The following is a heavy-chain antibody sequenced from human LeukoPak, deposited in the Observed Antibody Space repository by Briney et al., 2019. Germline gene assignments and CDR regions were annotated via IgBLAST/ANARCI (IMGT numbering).Heavy chain of an antibody. CDR2: INPKSGGT. Sequence: ASVKVSCKASGYTFTGYYMHSVRQAPGHRGGGWGGINPKSGGTDYAQNFQGRVTMTRDTSITTAHMELSRLRSDDTAVYYCAASRKYQLLGEADDAFDIWGQGTMVTVSS. CDR3: AASRKYQLLGEADDAFDI. D-gene: IGHD2-2*01. V-gene: IGHV1-2*02. CDR1: GYTFTGYY. J-gene: IGHJ3*02.